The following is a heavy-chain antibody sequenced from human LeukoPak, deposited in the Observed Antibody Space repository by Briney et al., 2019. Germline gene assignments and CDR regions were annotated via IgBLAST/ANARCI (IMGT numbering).Heavy chain of an antibody. J-gene: IGHJ6*03. CDR2: IYSRDSHT. CDR3: ARLGSSWYDYYYYMDV. CDR1: GYSFTCYR. Sequence: GESLKISCKSSGYSFTCYRIGWVRQMPGEGLEWMVIIYSRDSHTRYSPSFQGQVTISADKSLSTDYLQWSSLKASDTAMYYCARLGSSWYDYYYYMDVWGKGTTVSVSS. V-gene: IGHV5-51*01. D-gene: IGHD6-13*01.